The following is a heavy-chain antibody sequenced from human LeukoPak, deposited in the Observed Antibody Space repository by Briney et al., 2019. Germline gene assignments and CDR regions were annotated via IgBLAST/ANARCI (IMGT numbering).Heavy chain of an antibody. CDR2: INPTGTGT. CDR3: ARGLATYDSSGYTAFDI. CDR1: GYTFINNW. V-gene: IGHV1-46*01. D-gene: IGHD3-22*01. J-gene: IGHJ3*02. Sequence: ASVKVSCKASGYTFINNWMHWVRQAPGQGLEWIGLINPTGTGTLYAQKFQGRVTMTRDMSTSTDYMELSSLRSEDTAVYYCARGLATYDSSGYTAFDIWGQGTMVTVSS.